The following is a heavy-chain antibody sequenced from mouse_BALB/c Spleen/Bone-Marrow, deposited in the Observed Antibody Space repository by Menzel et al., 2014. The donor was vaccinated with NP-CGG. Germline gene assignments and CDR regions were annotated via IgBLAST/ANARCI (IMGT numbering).Heavy chain of an antibody. D-gene: IGHD2-2*01. CDR1: GFTFSSYT. V-gene: IGHV5-12-2*01. Sequence: EVKLVESGGGLVQPGGSLKLSCAASGFTFSSYTMSWVRQTPEKRLEWVIYISNGGVSTYYADAVKGRFTISRDNAKNTLYLQMSSLKSEDTAMYYCTRDGYDVGGAMDYWGQGTSVTVSS. CDR2: ISNGGVST. CDR3: TRDGYDVGGAMDY. J-gene: IGHJ4*01.